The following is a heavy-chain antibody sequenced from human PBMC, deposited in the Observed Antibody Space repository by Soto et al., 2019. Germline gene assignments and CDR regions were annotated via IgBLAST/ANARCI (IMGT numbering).Heavy chain of an antibody. CDR2: ISYDGSNK. D-gene: IGHD2-21*01. V-gene: IGHV3-30*18. CDR3: AKDLGEHDY. J-gene: IGHJ4*02. CDR1: GFTFSSYG. Sequence: GGSLRLSCAASGFTFSSYGMHWVRQAPGKGLEWVAVISYDGSNKYYADSVKGRFTISRGNSKNTLYLQMNSLRAEDTAVYYCAKDLGEHDYWGQGTLVTVSS.